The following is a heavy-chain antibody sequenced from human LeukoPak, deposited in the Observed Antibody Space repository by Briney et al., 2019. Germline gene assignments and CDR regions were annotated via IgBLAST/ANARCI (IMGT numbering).Heavy chain of an antibody. CDR2: ISGSGGST. CDR1: GFSFSSYG. D-gene: IGHD6-13*01. CDR3: ARERIGSSWYVDY. Sequence: GGSLRLSCAASGFSFSSYGMSWVRQAQGKGLEWVSTISGSGGSTNYADSVKGRFTISRDNSKNTLYLQMNSLRAEDPAVYYCARERIGSSWYVDYWGQGTLVIVSS. V-gene: IGHV3-23*01. J-gene: IGHJ4*02.